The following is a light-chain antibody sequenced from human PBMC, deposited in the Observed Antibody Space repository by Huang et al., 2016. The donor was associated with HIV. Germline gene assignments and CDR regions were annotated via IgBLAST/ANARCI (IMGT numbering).Light chain of an antibody. Sequence: EIVLTQSPATLSLSPGERATLSCRASKSVNTFLAWYQQKPGQAPRLLIYDAANRATGIPARFIGSGSGTDFTLTISSLEPEDFAVYYCQQRSNRPLTFGGGTKVEIK. CDR2: DAA. V-gene: IGKV3-11*01. CDR1: KSVNTF. J-gene: IGKJ4*01. CDR3: QQRSNRPLT.